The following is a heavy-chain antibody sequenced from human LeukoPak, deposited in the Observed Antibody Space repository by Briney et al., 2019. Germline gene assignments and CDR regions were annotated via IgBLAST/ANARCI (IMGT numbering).Heavy chain of an antibody. Sequence: SETLSLTCTVSGGSISSYYWSWIRQPPGKGLEWIRYIYYSGSTNYNPSLKSRVTISVDTSKNQFSLKLSSVTAADTAVYYCAREDGYNDTIDYWGQGTLVTVSS. CDR1: GGSISSYY. J-gene: IGHJ4*02. CDR2: IYYSGST. V-gene: IGHV4-59*01. CDR3: AREDGYNDTIDY. D-gene: IGHD5-24*01.